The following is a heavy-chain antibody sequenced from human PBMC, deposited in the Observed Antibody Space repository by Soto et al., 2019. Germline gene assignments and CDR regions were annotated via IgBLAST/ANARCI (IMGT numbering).Heavy chain of an antibody. CDR2: IYSGGST. CDR3: AKDAIGYCISTSCYSVDY. J-gene: IGHJ4*02. Sequence: PGGPLRLSCAASGFTVSSNYMIWVRQAPGKGLEWVSLIYSGGSTYYADSVKGRFTISRDNSKNTLYLQMNSLRAEDTAVYYCAKDAIGYCISTSCYSVDYWGQGTLVTVSS. V-gene: IGHV3-66*01. D-gene: IGHD2-2*01. CDR1: GFTVSSNY.